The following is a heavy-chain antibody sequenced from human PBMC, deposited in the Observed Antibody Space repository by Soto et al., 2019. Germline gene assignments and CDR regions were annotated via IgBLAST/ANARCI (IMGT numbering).Heavy chain of an antibody. CDR2: ISSSGSTI. V-gene: IGHV3-48*03. CDR3: ARGVLGDYGDPTPHAFDI. D-gene: IGHD4-17*01. J-gene: IGHJ3*02. Sequence: PGGSLRLSCAASGFTFSSYEMNWDRQAPGKGLEWVSYISSSGSTIYYADSVKGRFTISRDNAKNSLYLQMNSLRAEDTAVYYCARGVLGDYGDPTPHAFDIWGQGTMVTVSS. CDR1: GFTFSSYE.